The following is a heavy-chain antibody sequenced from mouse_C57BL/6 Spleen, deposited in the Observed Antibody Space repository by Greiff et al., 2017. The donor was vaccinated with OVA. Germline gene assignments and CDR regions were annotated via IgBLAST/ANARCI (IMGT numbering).Heavy chain of an antibody. D-gene: IGHD2-5*01. CDR2: IDPSDGYP. J-gene: IGHJ4*01. CDR3: ARPAYYSNFYAMDY. Sequence: QVQLQQPGAELVKPGASVKLSCKASGYTFTSYWMQWVKQRPGQGLEWIGEIDPSDGYPNYNQKFKGKATLTVDTSSSTAYMQLSSLTSEDSAVYYCARPAYYSNFYAMDYWGQGTSVTVSS. V-gene: IGHV1-50*01. CDR1: GYTFTSYW.